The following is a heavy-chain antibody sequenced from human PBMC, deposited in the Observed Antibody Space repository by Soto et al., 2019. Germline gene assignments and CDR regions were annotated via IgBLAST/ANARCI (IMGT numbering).Heavy chain of an antibody. CDR2: IYYSGST. V-gene: IGHV4-39*01. CDR3: ARHGQLYNSGWYLNWFDP. CDR1: GGSVSITTYY. J-gene: IGHJ5*02. Sequence: SETLSLTCTVSGGSVSITTYYWGWVRQPPGKGLEWIGSIYYSGSTYYNPSLKSRLTISVDTSENHFSLKLSSVSAADTAVYYCARHGQLYNSGWYLNWFDPWGQGTLVTVSS. D-gene: IGHD6-19*01.